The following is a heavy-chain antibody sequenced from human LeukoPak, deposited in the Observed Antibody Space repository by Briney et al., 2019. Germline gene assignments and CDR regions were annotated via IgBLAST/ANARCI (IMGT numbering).Heavy chain of an antibody. Sequence: GGSLRLSCAASGFTFSSYSMNWVRQAPGKGLEWVSSISSSSSYIYYADSVKGRFTISRDNAKNSLYLQMNSLRAEDTAVYYWASGLYSSRFDYWGQGPLVTVSS. D-gene: IGHD3-22*01. J-gene: IGHJ4*02. CDR3: ASGLYSSRFDY. CDR1: GFTFSSYS. CDR2: ISSSSSYI. V-gene: IGHV3-21*01.